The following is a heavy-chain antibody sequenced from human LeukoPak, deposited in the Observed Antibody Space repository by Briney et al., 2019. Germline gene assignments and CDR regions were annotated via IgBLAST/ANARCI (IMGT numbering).Heavy chain of an antibody. Sequence: NPSETLSLTCTVSGGSISSYFWIWIRQPPGKGLEWIGYIYYSGNTNSNPSLKSRVTISVDTSKNQFSLKLRSVTAADTAVYYCAGAREFSSSSGRAYYFDFWGQGTLVTVSS. CDR3: AGAREFSSSSGRAYYFDF. CDR2: IYYSGNT. D-gene: IGHD6-6*01. V-gene: IGHV4-59*01. J-gene: IGHJ4*02. CDR1: GGSISSYF.